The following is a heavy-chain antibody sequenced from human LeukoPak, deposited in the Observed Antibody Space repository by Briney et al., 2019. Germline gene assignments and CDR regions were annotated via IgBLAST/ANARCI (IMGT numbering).Heavy chain of an antibody. CDR1: GFTFSGYS. CDR3: ARAAIAAARIYYYMDV. J-gene: IGHJ6*03. V-gene: IGHV3-21*01. D-gene: IGHD6-13*01. CDR2: ISTSSSYI. Sequence: GGSLRLSCAASGFTFSGYSMNWVRQAPGKGLEWVSFISTSSSYIHNADSVKGRFTISRDNAENSLYLQMNSLRAEDTAVYYCARAAIAAARIYYYMDVWGKGTTVTVSS.